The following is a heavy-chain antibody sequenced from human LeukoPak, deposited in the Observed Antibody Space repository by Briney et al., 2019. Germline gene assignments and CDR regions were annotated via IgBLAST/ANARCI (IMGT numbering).Heavy chain of an antibody. V-gene: IGHV4-59*01. Sequence: SETLSLTCTVSGGSISSYYWSWIRQPPGKGLEWIGYIYYSGSTNYNPSLKSRVTISVDTSKNQFSLKLSSVTAADTAVYYCARLGLSYVPYMDVWGKGTTVTVSS. D-gene: IGHD3-16*01. CDR3: ARLGLSYVPYMDV. J-gene: IGHJ6*03. CDR2: IYYSGST. CDR1: GGSISSYY.